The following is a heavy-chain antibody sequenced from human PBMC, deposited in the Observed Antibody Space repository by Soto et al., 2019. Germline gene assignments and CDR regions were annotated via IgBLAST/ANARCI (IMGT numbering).Heavy chain of an antibody. J-gene: IGHJ4*02. Sequence: QITLKESGPTLVKPTQTLTVTCTFCGFSLTTYGVVVGWIRQPPGKALEWLAIIYWDDDKRYSPSLKSRLTITTDTSRNQLVFTMINMDPVDTATYYCARSSVAGLYFDYWGQGTLVTVSS. V-gene: IGHV2-5*02. D-gene: IGHD6-19*01. CDR2: IYWDDDK. CDR3: ARSSVAGLYFDY. CDR1: GFSLTTYGVV.